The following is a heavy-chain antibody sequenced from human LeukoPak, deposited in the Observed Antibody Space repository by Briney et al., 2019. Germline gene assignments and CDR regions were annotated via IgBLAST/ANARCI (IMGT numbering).Heavy chain of an antibody. CDR2: IYYSGST. CDR1: GGSISTYY. J-gene: IGHJ4*02. D-gene: IGHD3-10*01. Sequence: SETLSLTCTVSGGSISTYYWSWIRQSPGKGLEWIGYIYYSGSTSYNPSLKSRVTISVDTSKTQFSLMLSSVAAADTAVYYCARVVYSGSWGYFDYWGQGILVTVSS. V-gene: IGHV4-59*01. CDR3: ARVVYSGSWGYFDY.